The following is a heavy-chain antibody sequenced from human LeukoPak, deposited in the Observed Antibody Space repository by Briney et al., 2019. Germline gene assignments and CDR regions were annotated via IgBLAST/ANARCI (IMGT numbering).Heavy chain of an antibody. Sequence: PGGSLRLSCAASGFTFSSYAMHWVRQAPGKGLEYVSAISSNGGSKYYANSVKGRFTISRDNSKNTLYLQMGSLRAEDMAVYYCARGCSSTSCPPDYWGQGTLVTVSS. J-gene: IGHJ4*02. V-gene: IGHV3-64*01. CDR1: GFTFSSYA. D-gene: IGHD2-2*01. CDR2: ISSNGGSK. CDR3: ARGCSSTSCPPDY.